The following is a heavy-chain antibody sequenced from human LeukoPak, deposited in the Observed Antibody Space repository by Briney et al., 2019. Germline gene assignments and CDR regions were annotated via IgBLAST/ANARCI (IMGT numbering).Heavy chain of an antibody. CDR1: GFTFSSYA. D-gene: IGHD2-2*01. CDR2: ISGSGGST. J-gene: IGHJ4*02. CDR3: AKDRRYYSSTSCYLNYFDY. Sequence: GGSLRLSCAASGFTFSSYAMSWVHQAPGKGLEWVSAISGSGGSTYYADSVKGRFTISRDNSKNTLYLQMNSLRAEDTAVYYCAKDRRYYSSTSCYLNYFDYWGQGTLVTVSS. V-gene: IGHV3-23*01.